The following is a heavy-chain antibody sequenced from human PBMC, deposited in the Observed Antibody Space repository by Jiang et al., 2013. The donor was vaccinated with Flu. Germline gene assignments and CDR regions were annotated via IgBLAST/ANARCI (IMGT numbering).Heavy chain of an antibody. CDR1: GGSISSSSYY. Sequence: SLTCTVSGGSISSSSYYWGWIRQPPGEGLEWIGSIFYSGSTYYNPSLKSRVTISVNTSKNQFSLKLSSVTAADTGVYYCARMTNYYDNNGDFDYWGEGTLVTVSS. D-gene: IGHD3-22*01. J-gene: IGHJ4*02. CDR2: IFYSGST. V-gene: IGHV4-39*07. CDR3: ARMTNYYDNNGDFDY.